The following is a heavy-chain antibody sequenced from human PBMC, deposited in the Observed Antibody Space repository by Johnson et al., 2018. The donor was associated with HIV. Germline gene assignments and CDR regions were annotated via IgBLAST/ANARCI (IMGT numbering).Heavy chain of an antibody. J-gene: IGHJ3*01. D-gene: IGHD3-16*01. CDR1: GFTFDDYG. CDR3: ARDSRIWA. CDR2: IRGSGGST. V-gene: IGHV3-20*04. Sequence: VQLVESGGGVVRPGGSLRLSCVASGFTFDDYGMTWVRQAPGKGLEWVSGIRGSGGSTYYADSVKGRFTISRDNAKNSLSLQMNSLSAEDTAVYYRARDSRIWAWGQGTMVTVSS.